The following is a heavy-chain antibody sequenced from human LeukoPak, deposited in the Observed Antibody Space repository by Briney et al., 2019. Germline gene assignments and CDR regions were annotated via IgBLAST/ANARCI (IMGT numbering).Heavy chain of an antibody. CDR1: GFTFSSYG. CDR2: IWYDGSNK. Sequence: HSGGSLRLSCAASGFTFSSYGMHWVRQAPGKGLEWVAVIWYDGSNKYYADSVKGRFTISRDNSKNTMYLQMNSLRPDDTAVYYCAREAAWLVRARNRSFDYWGQGTLVVVSS. J-gene: IGHJ4*02. D-gene: IGHD6-19*01. CDR3: AREAAWLVRARNRSFDY. V-gene: IGHV3-33*01.